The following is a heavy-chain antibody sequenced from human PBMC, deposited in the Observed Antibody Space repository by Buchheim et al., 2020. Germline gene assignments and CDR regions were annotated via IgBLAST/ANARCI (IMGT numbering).Heavy chain of an antibody. CDR2: TSYDGNNI. D-gene: IGHD2-21*01. CDR3: ARAPRDLWYYLDY. V-gene: IGHV3-30-3*01. J-gene: IGHJ4*02. CDR1: GFTFSSYA. Sequence: QVQLVESGGDVVQPGRSLRLSCAVSGFTFSSYAMHWVRKAPGTGLEWVAVTSYDGNNIYYADSARGRFTISRDNSKNTLYLQMNSLRTEDTAVYYCARAPRDLWYYLDYWGQGTL.